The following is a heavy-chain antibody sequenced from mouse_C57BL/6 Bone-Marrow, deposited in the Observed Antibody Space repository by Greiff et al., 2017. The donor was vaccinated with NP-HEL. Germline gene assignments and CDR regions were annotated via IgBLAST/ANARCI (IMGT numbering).Heavy chain of an antibody. CDR3: AREWATIVTFDY. J-gene: IGHJ2*01. CDR2: IYPRSGNT. V-gene: IGHV1-81*01. D-gene: IGHD2-5*01. Sequence: QVQLQQSGAELARPGASVKLSCKASGYTFTSYGISWVKQRTGQGLEWIGEIYPRSGNTYYNEKFKGKATLTADKSSSTAYMELRSLTSEDSAVYFCAREWATIVTFDYWGQGTTRTVSS. CDR1: GYTFTSYG.